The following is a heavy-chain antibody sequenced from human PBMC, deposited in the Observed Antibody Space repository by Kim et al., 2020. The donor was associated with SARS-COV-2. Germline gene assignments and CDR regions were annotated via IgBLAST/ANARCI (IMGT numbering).Heavy chain of an antibody. CDR3: ARDNFATETPPEDAWDAFDI. J-gene: IGHJ3*02. Sequence: RFTISRDNAKNSLYLQMNSLRAEDTAVYYCARDNFATETPPEDAWDAFDIWGQGTMVTVSS. V-gene: IGHV3-11*06. D-gene: IGHD1-1*01.